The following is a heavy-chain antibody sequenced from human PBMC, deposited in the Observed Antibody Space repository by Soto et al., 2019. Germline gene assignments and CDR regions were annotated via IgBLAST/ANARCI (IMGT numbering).Heavy chain of an antibody. CDR2: ISSSSSYT. CDR3: ARVLNYGDYVRRMYGMDV. CDR1: GFTFSDYY. D-gene: IGHD4-17*01. V-gene: IGHV3-11*06. J-gene: IGHJ6*02. Sequence: LSLTCAASGFTFSDYYMSWIRQAPGKGLEWVSYISSSSSYTNYADSVKGRFTISRDNAKNSLYLQMNSLRAEDTAVYYCARVLNYGDYVRRMYGMDVWGQGTTVTVSS.